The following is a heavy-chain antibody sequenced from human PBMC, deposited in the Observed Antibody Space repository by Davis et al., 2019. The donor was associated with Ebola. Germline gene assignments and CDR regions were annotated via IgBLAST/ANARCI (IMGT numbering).Heavy chain of an antibody. Sequence: GGSLRLSCAASGFTVSSNYMSWVRQAPGKGLEWVSLIHISQTTNYADSVKGRFTISRDNSKNTLYLQMNSLKAEDTAVYYCARALRYHYGMDVWGQGTTVTVSS. CDR2: IHISQTT. J-gene: IGHJ6*02. V-gene: IGHV3-53*01. CDR1: GFTVSSNY. CDR3: ARALRYHYGMDV.